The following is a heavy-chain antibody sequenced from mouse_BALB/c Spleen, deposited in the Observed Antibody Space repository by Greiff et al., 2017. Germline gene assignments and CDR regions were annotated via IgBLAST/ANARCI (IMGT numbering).Heavy chain of an antibody. D-gene: IGHD2-4*01. V-gene: IGHV5-6-5*01. J-gene: IGHJ4*01. CDR2: ISSGGST. Sequence: VESGGGLVKPGGSLKLSCAASGFTFSSYAMSWVRQTPEKRLEWVASISSGGSTYYPDSVKGRFTISRDNARNILYLQMSSLRSEDTAMYYCARGPDYGYYAMDYWGQGTSVTVSS. CDR1: GFTFSSYA. CDR3: ARGPDYGYYAMDY.